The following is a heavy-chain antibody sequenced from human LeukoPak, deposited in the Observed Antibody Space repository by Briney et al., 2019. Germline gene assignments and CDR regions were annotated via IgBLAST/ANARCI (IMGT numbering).Heavy chain of an antibody. CDR2: ISYDGSNK. V-gene: IGHV3-30*18. Sequence: GRSLRLSCAASGFTFSSYGMHWVRQAPGKGLEWVAVISYDGSNKYYADSVKGRFTISGDNSKNTLYLQMNSLRAEDTAVYYCAKELYSYGEGSFDIWGQGTMVTVSS. J-gene: IGHJ3*02. CDR1: GFTFSSYG. D-gene: IGHD5-18*01. CDR3: AKELYSYGEGSFDI.